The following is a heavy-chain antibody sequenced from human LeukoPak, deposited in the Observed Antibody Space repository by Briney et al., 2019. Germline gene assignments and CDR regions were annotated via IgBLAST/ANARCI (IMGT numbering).Heavy chain of an antibody. CDR3: SSCYSDSYFDL. V-gene: IGHV4-39*07. D-gene: IGHD2-2*02. Sequence: SQTLSLTCAVSGGSISGGSFYWGWIRQPPGKGLEWIGSIYHTGNTYYNPSLKSRVTISIDTSKNQFSLKVKSVTAADTAIYYCSSCYSDSYFDLWGRGTLVTVSS. CDR2: IYHTGNT. CDR1: GGSISGGSFY. J-gene: IGHJ2*01.